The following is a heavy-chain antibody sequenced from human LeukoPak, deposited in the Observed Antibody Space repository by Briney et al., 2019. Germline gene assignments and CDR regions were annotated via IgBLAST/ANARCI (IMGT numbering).Heavy chain of an antibody. V-gene: IGHV4-59*01. D-gene: IGHD2-2*01. J-gene: IGHJ3*02. CDR1: GGSISSYY. CDR3: ARAALGYCSSTSCFAGAFDI. CDR2: IYYSGST. Sequence: SETLSLTCTVSGGSISSYYWSWIRQPPGKGLEWIGYIYYSGSTNYNPSLKSRVTISVDTSKNQFSLKLSSVTAADTAVYYCARAALGYCSSTSCFAGAFDIWGQGTMVTVSS.